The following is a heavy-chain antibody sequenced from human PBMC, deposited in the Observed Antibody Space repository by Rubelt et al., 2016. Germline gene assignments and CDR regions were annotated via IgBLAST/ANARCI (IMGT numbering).Heavy chain of an antibody. Sequence: QVQLQQWGAGLLKPSETLSLTCAVYGGSFSGYYWSWIRQPPGKGLEWIGEINHSGSTNYNPSLESRVTISVDTPKNRFFLKLSSVTAADTAVYYCARQDGGAAADYWGQGTLVTVSS. CDR2: INHSGST. D-gene: IGHD6-13*01. CDR1: GGSFSGYY. CDR3: ARQDGGAAADY. J-gene: IGHJ4*02. V-gene: IGHV4-34*01.